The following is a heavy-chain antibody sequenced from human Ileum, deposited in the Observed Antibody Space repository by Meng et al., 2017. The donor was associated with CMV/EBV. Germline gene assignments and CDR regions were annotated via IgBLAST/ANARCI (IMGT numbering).Heavy chain of an antibody. D-gene: IGHD3-10*01. CDR1: GGSISSYY. J-gene: IGHJ4*02. V-gene: IGHV4-59*01. CDR3: ARVRMVRGAVFDY. CDR2: IYYSGST. Sequence: SETLSLTCTVSGGSISSYYWSWIRQPPGKGLEWIGYIYYSGSTNYNPSLKSRVTISVDTSKNQFSLKLSSVTAADTAVYYCARVRMVRGAVFDYWGQGTLVTGYS.